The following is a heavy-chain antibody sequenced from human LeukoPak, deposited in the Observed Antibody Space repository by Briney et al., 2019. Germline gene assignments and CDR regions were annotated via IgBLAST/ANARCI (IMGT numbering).Heavy chain of an antibody. D-gene: IGHD6-13*01. Sequence: SETLSLTCAISGGSFSSGGYSWSWIRQPPGKGLEWIGYIYYSGSTNYNPSLKSRVTISVDTSKNQFSLKLSSVTAADTAVYYCARDSGAAAGAWFDPWGQGTLVTVSS. V-gene: IGHV4-61*08. CDR3: ARDSGAAAGAWFDP. J-gene: IGHJ5*02. CDR2: IYYSGST. CDR1: GGSFSSGGYS.